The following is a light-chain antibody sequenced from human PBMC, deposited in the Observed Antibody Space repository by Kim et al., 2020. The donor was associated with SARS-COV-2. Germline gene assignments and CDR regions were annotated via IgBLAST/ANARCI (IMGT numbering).Light chain of an antibody. CDR1: QSISSY. V-gene: IGKV1-39*01. CDR2: AAS. Sequence: DIQLTQSPSSLSAFVGDRVTITCRASQSISSYLNWYQQKPGKAPKLLIYAASSLQSGVPPRFSGSGSGTDFTLTISSLQPEDFATYYCQQSYSTPFTFGPGTKVDIK. CDR3: QQSYSTPFT. J-gene: IGKJ3*01.